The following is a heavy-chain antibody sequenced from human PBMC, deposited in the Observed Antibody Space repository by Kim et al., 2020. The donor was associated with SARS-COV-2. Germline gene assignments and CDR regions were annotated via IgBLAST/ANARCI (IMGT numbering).Heavy chain of an antibody. CDR3: ARDSHTMIGADNWFDP. Sequence: SLKSRVTISVDTSKDQFSLKLSSVTAADTAVYYCARDSHTMIGADNWFDPWGQGTLVTVSS. V-gene: IGHV4-31*02. D-gene: IGHD3-22*01. J-gene: IGHJ5*02.